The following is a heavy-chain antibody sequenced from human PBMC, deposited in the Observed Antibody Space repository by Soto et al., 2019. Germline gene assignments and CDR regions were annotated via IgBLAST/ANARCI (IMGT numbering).Heavy chain of an antibody. CDR2: IKQDGTEK. Sequence: GGSLRLSCAASGFTFIRYWMNWVRQAPGKGLEWVANIKQDGTEKNYVDSVKGRFTISRDNARNSLYLQMDSLRAEDTAVYFCARGDTPMITGMDSFDIWGQGTMVTVSS. V-gene: IGHV3-7*01. CDR1: GFTFIRYW. D-gene: IGHD5-18*01. J-gene: IGHJ3*02. CDR3: ARGDTPMITGMDSFDI.